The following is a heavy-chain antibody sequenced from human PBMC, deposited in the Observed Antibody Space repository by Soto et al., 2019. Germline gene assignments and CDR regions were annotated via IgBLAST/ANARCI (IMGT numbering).Heavy chain of an antibody. J-gene: IGHJ4*02. V-gene: IGHV1-69*13. CDR2: IISIFGTA. CDR1: GGTFSSYA. D-gene: IGHD3-3*01. Sequence: ASVKVSCKASGGTFSSYAISWVRQAPGQGLEWMGGIISIFGTANYAQKFQGRVTITADESTSTAYMELSSLRSEDTAVYYCARDPLWGDFWSGYLVNWGQGTLVTVSS. CDR3: ARDPLWGDFWSGYLVN.